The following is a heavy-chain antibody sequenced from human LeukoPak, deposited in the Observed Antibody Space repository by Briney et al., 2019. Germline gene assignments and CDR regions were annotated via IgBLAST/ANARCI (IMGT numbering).Heavy chain of an antibody. CDR1: GGTFSSYA. V-gene: IGHV1-69*04. D-gene: IGHD1-7*01. Sequence: SVKVSCKASGGTFSSYAISWVRQAPGQGLEWMGRIIPILGIANYAQKFQGRVTITADKSTSTAYMELSSLRSEDTAVYYCARVWVIHGTARAEKYFDSWGQGTLVTVSS. CDR2: IIPILGIA. CDR3: ARVWVIHGTARAEKYFDS. J-gene: IGHJ4*02.